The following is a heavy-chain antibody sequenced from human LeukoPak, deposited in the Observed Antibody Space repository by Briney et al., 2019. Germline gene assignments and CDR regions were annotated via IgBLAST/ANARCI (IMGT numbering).Heavy chain of an antibody. CDR2: IKQDGSEK. J-gene: IGHJ4*02. CDR1: GFTFSSSW. Sequence: PGGSLRLSCAASGFTFSSSWMTWVRQAPGKGLEWVANIKQDGSEKYYVDSVKGRFTISRDNAKNSLYLQMNSLRAEDTAVYYCARGYGNFDYWGQGTLVTVSS. V-gene: IGHV3-7*03. D-gene: IGHD1-14*01. CDR3: ARGYGNFDY.